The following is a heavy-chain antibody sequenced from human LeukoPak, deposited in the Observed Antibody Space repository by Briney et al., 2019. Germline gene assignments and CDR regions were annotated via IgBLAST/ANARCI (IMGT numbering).Heavy chain of an antibody. CDR2: ISSSSSYI. V-gene: IGHV3-21*01. CDR1: GFTFSSYS. CDR3: ARDSQTYYYDSSGYPDGGDFDH. Sequence: GGSLRLSCAASGFTFSSYSMNWVRQAPGKGLEWVSSISSSSSYIYYADSVKGRFTISRDNAKNSLYLQMNSLRAEDTAVYYCARDSQTYYYDSSGYPDGGDFDHWGQGTLVTVSS. J-gene: IGHJ4*02. D-gene: IGHD3-22*01.